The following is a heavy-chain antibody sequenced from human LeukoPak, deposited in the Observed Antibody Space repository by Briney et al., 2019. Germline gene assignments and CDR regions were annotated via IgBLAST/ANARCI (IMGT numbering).Heavy chain of an antibody. Sequence: PSETLSLTCTASGGTISSYYWSWIRQPPGKGLEWIGYIYYSGSTNYNPSLKSRVTISVDTSKNQFSLKLSSVTAADTAVYNCATTASGGDYYYYYYMDVWGKGTTVTVSS. J-gene: IGHJ6*03. CDR3: ATTASGGDYYYYYYMDV. D-gene: IGHD1-26*01. CDR1: GGTISSYY. V-gene: IGHV4-59*01. CDR2: IYYSGST.